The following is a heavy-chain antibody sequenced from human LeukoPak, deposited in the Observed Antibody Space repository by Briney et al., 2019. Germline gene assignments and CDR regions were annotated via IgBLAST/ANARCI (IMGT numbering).Heavy chain of an antibody. CDR1: GFTFSSYA. CDR2: ISYDGSNK. Sequence: GGSLRLSCAASGFTFSSYAMHWVRQAPGKGLEWVAVISYDGSNKYYADSVKGRFTISRDNSKNTLYLQMNSLRAEDTAVYYCAREDAGDRGGVDVWGQGTTVTVSS. J-gene: IGHJ6*02. D-gene: IGHD4-17*01. V-gene: IGHV3-30-3*01. CDR3: AREDAGDRGGVDV.